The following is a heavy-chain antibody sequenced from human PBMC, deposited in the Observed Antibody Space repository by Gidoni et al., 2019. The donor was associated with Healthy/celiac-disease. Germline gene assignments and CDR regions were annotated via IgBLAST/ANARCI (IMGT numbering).Heavy chain of an antibody. D-gene: IGHD6-19*01. CDR3: AREGCLSIAVAGTCRDYYYYYGMDV. V-gene: IGHV1-2*02. CDR1: GSTFTGYY. J-gene: IGHJ6*02. CDR2: INPNSGGT. Sequence: QVQLVQSGAEVKKPGASVKVSCKASGSTFTGYYMHWVRQAPGQGLEWMGWINPNSGGTNYAQKFQGRVTMTRDTSISTAYMELSRLRSDDTAVYYCAREGCLSIAVAGTCRDYYYYYGMDVWGQGTTVTVSS.